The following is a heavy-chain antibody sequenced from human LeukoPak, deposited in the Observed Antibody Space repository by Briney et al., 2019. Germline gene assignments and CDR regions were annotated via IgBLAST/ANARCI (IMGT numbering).Heavy chain of an antibody. D-gene: IGHD6-13*01. V-gene: IGHV1-2*02. CDR2: INPNSGGT. CDR1: GYTFTGYY. Sequence: ASVKVSCKASGYTFTGYYMHWVRQAPGQGLEWMGWINPNSGGTNYAQKFQGRVTMTRDTSISTAYMELSRLRSDDTAVYYCARGWIAAAGTPLYYFDYWGQGTLVTVSS. CDR3: ARGWIAAAGTPLYYFDY. J-gene: IGHJ4*02.